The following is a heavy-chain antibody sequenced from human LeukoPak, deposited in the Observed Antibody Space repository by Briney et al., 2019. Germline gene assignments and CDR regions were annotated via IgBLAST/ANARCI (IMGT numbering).Heavy chain of an antibody. CDR3: ARGDPPRGYSGYDYRLDYYYMDV. Sequence: RASVKVSCKASGGTFSSYAISWVRQAPGRGLEWMARIIPILGIANYAQKFQGRVMITADESTSTAYMELSSLRSEDTAVYYCARGDPPRGYSGYDYRLDYYYMDVWGKGTTVTVSS. CDR2: IIPILGIA. J-gene: IGHJ6*03. CDR1: GGTFSSYA. D-gene: IGHD5-12*01. V-gene: IGHV1-69*04.